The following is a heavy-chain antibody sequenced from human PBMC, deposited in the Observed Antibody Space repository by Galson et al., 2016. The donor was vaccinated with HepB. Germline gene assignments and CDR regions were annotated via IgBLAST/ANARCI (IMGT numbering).Heavy chain of an antibody. V-gene: IGHV3-33*01. D-gene: IGHD1-26*01. CDR1: GFTFSSHG. J-gene: IGHJ6*02. CDR3: ARANLFEEDSGSYFEDYYYGMDV. CDR2: ISFDGKNT. Sequence: SLRLSCAASGFTFSSHGMHWVRQAPGKAMEWVALISFDGKNTFYADSVKGRFTVSRDNAKNTLYLQISSLRAEDTAVYYCARANLFEEDSGSYFEDYYYGMDVWGQGTTVTVSS.